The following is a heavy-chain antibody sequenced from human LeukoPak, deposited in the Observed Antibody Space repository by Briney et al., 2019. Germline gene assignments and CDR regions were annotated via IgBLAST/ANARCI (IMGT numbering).Heavy chain of an antibody. V-gene: IGHV3-49*04. CDR3: TRDNYYGSGSCYLYYYYGMDV. J-gene: IGHJ6*02. Sequence: PGGSLRLSCTASGFTFGDYAMSWVRQAPGKGLEWVGFIRSKAYGGTTEYAASVKGRFTISRDDSKSIAYLQMNSLKTEDTAVYYCTRDNYYGSGSCYLYYYYGMDVWGQGTTVTVSS. CDR2: IRSKAYGGTT. D-gene: IGHD3-10*01. CDR1: GFTFGDYA.